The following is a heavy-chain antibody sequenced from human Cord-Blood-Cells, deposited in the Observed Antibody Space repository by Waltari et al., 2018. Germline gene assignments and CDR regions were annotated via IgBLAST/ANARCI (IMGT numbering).Heavy chain of an antibody. J-gene: IGHJ5*02. D-gene: IGHD3-10*01. Sequence: QVQLVQSGAEVKKPGASVKVSCKASGYTFTSYAMHWVRQAPGQRLEWMGWINAGNGNTKYSQKFQGRVTITMDTSASTAYMELSSLRSEDTAVYYCARDRLGTMVRGVNNWFDPWGQGTLVTVSS. V-gene: IGHV1-3*01. CDR3: ARDRLGTMVRGVNNWFDP. CDR1: GYTFTSYA. CDR2: INAGNGNT.